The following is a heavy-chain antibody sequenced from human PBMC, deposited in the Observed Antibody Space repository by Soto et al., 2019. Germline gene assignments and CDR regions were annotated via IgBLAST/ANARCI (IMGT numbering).Heavy chain of an antibody. Sequence: PSETLSLTCTVSGGSISSGYYYWSWIRQPPGKGLEWIGYIYYSGSTYYNPSLKSRVTISVDTSKNQFSLKLSSVTAADTAVYYCASSRVGPYCSSTSCYPIYYYYGMDVWGQGTTVTVSS. CDR3: ASSRVGPYCSSTSCYPIYYYYGMDV. D-gene: IGHD2-2*01. J-gene: IGHJ6*02. V-gene: IGHV4-30-4*01. CDR2: IYYSGST. CDR1: GGSISSGYYY.